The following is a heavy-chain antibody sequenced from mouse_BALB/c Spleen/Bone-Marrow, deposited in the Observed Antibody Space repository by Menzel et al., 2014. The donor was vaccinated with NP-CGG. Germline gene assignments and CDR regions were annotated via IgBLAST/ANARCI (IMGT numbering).Heavy chain of an antibody. CDR3: ARGGISVDY. V-gene: IGHV1-80*01. Sequence: QVQLQQSGAELVRPGSSVKISCKASGYAFSVYWMNWVKQRPGQGLEWTGQIYPGDGDINYNGKFKGRATLTADKSSNTAYMQLSSLTSEDSAVYFCARGGISVDYWGQGTTLTVSS. CDR2: IYPGDGDI. J-gene: IGHJ2*01. CDR1: GYAFSVYW.